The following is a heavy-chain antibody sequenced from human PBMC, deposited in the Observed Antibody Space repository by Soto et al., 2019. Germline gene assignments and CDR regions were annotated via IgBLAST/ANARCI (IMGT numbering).Heavy chain of an antibody. CDR2: ISYDGSNK. Sequence: QVQLVESGGGVVQPGRSLRLSCAASGFTFSSYGMHWVRQAPGKGLEWVAVISYDGSNKYYADSVKGRFTISRDNSKNTLYLQMNSLRAEDTAVYYCAKDQKRYGSGGSCYFPLDVW. CDR1: GFTFSSYG. V-gene: IGHV3-30*18. J-gene: IGHJ6*01. CDR3: AKDQKRYGSGGSCYFPLDV. D-gene: IGHD2-15*01.